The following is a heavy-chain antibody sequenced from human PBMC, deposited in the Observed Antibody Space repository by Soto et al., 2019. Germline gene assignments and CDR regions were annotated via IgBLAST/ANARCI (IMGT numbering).Heavy chain of an antibody. D-gene: IGHD3-22*01. CDR2: ISYDGSNE. CDR1: GFTFSSYA. CDR3: ARVFIGTYYYDSSGYPDY. V-gene: IGHV3-30-3*01. Sequence: GGSLRLSCAASGFTFSSYAMHWVRQAPGKGLEWVAVISYDGSNEYYADSVKGRFTISRDNSKNTLYLQMNSLRAEDTAVYYCARVFIGTYYYDSSGYPDYWGQGTLVTVSS. J-gene: IGHJ4*02.